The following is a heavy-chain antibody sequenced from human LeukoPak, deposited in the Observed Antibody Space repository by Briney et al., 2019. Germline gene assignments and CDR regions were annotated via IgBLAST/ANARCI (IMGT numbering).Heavy chain of an antibody. D-gene: IGHD3-10*01. J-gene: IGHJ5*02. CDR2: INPTGTRT. Sequence: ASVKVSFKASGYTFINNWMHWVRQAPGQGLEWIGLINPTGTRTGYAQKFQGRVTMTRDMSTSTDYMELSSLRSEDTAIYYCARDNSVGDIAWWFDPWGQGTLVTVSS. CDR1: GYTFINNW. V-gene: IGHV1-46*01. CDR3: ARDNSVGDIAWWFDP.